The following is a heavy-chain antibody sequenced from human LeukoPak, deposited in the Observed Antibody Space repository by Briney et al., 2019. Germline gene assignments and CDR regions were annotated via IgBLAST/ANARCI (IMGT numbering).Heavy chain of an antibody. V-gene: IGHV4-59*01. CDR3: ARLGYSYGYYYYYMDV. D-gene: IGHD5-18*01. CDR1: GGSISSYY. J-gene: IGHJ6*03. CDR2: IYYSGGT. Sequence: SETLSLTCTVSGGSISSYYWSWIRQPPGKGLEWIGYIYYSGGTNYNPSPKSRVTISVDTSKNQFSLKLSSVTAADTAVYYCARLGYSYGYYYYYMDVWGKGTTVTISS.